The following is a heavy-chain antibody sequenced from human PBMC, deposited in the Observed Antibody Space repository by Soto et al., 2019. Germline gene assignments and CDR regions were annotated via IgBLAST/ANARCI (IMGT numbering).Heavy chain of an antibody. CDR2: TGLNGRTT. CDR3: ATVHGTSRSFDS. CDR1: GFTFSTSA. V-gene: IGHV3-23*01. Sequence: EVQLLESGGGLVQPGGSLRLSCAASGFTFSTSAMTWVRQAPGKGLEWVSTTGLNGRTTYYADSLKGRFTVFRDNSKNTLDLQMSGLRAEDTAVYYCATVHGTSRSFDSWGQGTLVTVSS. J-gene: IGHJ4*02.